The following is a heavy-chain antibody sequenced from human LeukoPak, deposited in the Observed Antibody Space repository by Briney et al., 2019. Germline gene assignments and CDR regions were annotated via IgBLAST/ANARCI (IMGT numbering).Heavy chain of an antibody. J-gene: IGHJ4*02. V-gene: IGHV3-7*01. CDR2: IKQDGSEK. D-gene: IGHD3-22*01. Sequence: GGSLRLSCAASGFTFSSYWMSWVRQAPGKGLEWVANIKQDGSEKYYVDSVKGRFTISRDDAKNSLYLQMNSLRAEDTAVYYCARRARYYDSSGYTPWGQGALVTVSS. CDR3: ARRARYYDSSGYTP. CDR1: GFTFSSYW.